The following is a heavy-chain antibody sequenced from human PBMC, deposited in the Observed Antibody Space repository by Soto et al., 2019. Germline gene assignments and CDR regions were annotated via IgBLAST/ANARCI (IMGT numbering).Heavy chain of an antibody. Sequence: PXDSQTISGKGSRDNFAGYWNALVRQMPGKGLELMGIIYPSDSDTRYRPSFQGQVTISADKSISSAYLQWSSLRASDTAMYYCARGGVSTRTCDYWGQGTRVTVSS. J-gene: IGHJ4*02. CDR1: RDNFAGYW. V-gene: IGHV5-51*01. CDR2: IYPSDSDT. CDR3: ARGGVSTRTCDY. D-gene: IGHD3-3*01.